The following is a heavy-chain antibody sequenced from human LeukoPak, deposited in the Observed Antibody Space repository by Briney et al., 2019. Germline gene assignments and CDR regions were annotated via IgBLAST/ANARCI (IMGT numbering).Heavy chain of an antibody. D-gene: IGHD2-8*01. CDR2: LNAGNGNT. V-gene: IGHV1-3*01. Sequence: ASVKVSCKASGYTFTSYGMHWVRQAPGQRLEWMGWLNAGNGNTRYSQKFQGRVTFSRDTSASTAYMELSSLSSEDTAVYYCARDANHCTNGVCHYYFGYWGQGTLVTVSS. CDR1: GYTFTSYG. CDR3: ARDANHCTNGVCHYYFGY. J-gene: IGHJ4*02.